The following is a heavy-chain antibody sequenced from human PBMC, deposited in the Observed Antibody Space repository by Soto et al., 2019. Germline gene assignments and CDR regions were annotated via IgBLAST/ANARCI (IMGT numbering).Heavy chain of an antibody. CDR1: GYTFTNYY. Sequence: ASVKVSCKASGYTFTNYYMHWVRQAPGQGLEWLGIINPSAGSTMYAQKFQGRVTMTRDTSTSTVYMDLSSLRSEDTAVYYCARAEQLGSGWPHDAFDIRGQGTTVTVSS. CDR2: INPSAGST. CDR3: ARAEQLGSGWPHDAFDI. J-gene: IGHJ3*02. V-gene: IGHV1-46*01. D-gene: IGHD6-19*01.